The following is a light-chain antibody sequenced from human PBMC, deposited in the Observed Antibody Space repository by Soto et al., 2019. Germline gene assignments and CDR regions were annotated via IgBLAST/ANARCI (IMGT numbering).Light chain of an antibody. CDR1: SSNIGRNT. CDR2: NNY. V-gene: IGLV1-44*01. Sequence: QPVLTQPPSASGTPGQRITISCSGSSSNIGRNTVNWFQQVPGTAPKLLIYNNYQRPSGVPDRFSGSKSGTSASLAISGLQSEDETDYYCAAWDDSLSGWVFGGGTKLTVL. CDR3: AAWDDSLSGWV. J-gene: IGLJ3*02.